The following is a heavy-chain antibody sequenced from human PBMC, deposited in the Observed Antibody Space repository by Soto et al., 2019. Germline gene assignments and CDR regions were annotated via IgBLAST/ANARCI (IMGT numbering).Heavy chain of an antibody. V-gene: IGHV3-30-3*01. CDR2: VSFDGSNK. Sequence: GGSLGLSCAASGFAFGSYAMHWVRQAPGKGQEWVAFVSFDGSNKTSADSVKGRFTISRDNSKNTLYLQVNSLRAEDTAVYYCVGVAAGTQIADYRGPGTLVTVSS. D-gene: IGHD6-13*01. CDR1: GFAFGSYA. J-gene: IGHJ4*02. CDR3: VGVAAGTQIADY.